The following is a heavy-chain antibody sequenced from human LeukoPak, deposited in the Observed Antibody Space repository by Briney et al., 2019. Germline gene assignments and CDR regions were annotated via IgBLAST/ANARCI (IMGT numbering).Heavy chain of an antibody. CDR2: IKQDGSEK. CDR1: GFTFGDYA. Sequence: PGRSLRLSCTASGFTFGDYAMSWVRQAPGKGLEWVANIKQDGSEKYYVDSVKGRFTISRDNAKNSLYLQMNSLRAEDTAVYYCARDFGYGDYVVDYWGQGTLVTVSS. CDR3: ARDFGYGDYVVDY. V-gene: IGHV3-7*01. D-gene: IGHD4-17*01. J-gene: IGHJ4*02.